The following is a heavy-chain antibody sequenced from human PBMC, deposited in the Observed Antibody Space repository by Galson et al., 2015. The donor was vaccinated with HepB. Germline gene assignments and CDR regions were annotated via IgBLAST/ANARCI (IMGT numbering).Heavy chain of an antibody. CDR2: IYYSGST. CDR1: GGSISSSSYY. D-gene: IGHD1-26*01. V-gene: IGHV4-39*01. Sequence: LSLICTVSGGSISSSSYYWGWISQPPGKGLEWIGSIYYSGSTYYNPSLKSRVTISVDTSKHQFSLKLSSVTAADTAVYYCARLRYSGSYPDWFDPWGQGTLFTVSS. J-gene: IGHJ5*02. CDR3: ARLRYSGSYPDWFDP.